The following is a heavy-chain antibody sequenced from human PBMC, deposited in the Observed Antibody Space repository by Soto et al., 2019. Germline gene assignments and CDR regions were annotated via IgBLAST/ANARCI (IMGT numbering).Heavy chain of an antibody. Sequence: SETLSLTCSVSGGSINNNYYYWGWVRQPPGKGLEWVGSVSFTGTTYYSPSLKSRVTTSIDTSRNQFSLKLTSVTAADTAVYYCAKTTMVRGAHFDYWGQGTLVTVSS. CDR1: GGSINNNYYY. V-gene: IGHV4-39*01. D-gene: IGHD3-10*01. CDR3: AKTTMVRGAHFDY. CDR2: VSFTGTT. J-gene: IGHJ4*02.